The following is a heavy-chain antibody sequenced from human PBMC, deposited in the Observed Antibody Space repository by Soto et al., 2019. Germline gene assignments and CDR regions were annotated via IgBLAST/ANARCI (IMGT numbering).Heavy chain of an antibody. CDR1: GFTFSSYV. Sequence: GGSLRLSCAASGFTFSSYVMHWVRQAPGKGLEWVAVIWYDGSNKYYADSVKGRFTISRDNSKNTLYLQMNSLRAEDTAVYYCAKDRITAAGPRGIAYWGQGTLVTVSS. V-gene: IGHV3-33*06. J-gene: IGHJ4*02. D-gene: IGHD6-13*01. CDR3: AKDRITAAGPRGIAY. CDR2: IWYDGSNK.